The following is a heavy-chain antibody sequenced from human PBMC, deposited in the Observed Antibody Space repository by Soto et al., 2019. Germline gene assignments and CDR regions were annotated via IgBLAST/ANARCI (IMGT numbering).Heavy chain of an antibody. D-gene: IGHD2-2*01. J-gene: IGHJ6*02. V-gene: IGHV3-33*01. CDR2: IWYDGSNK. CDR3: AREPHGCISTSCYWYYYYYGMDV. Sequence: QVQLVESGGGVVQPGRSLRLSCAASGFTFSSYGMHWVRQAPGKGLEWVAVIWYDGSNKYYADSVKGRFTISRDNSKNTLYLQMNSLRAEDTAVYYCAREPHGCISTSCYWYYYYYGMDVWGQGTTVTVSS. CDR1: GFTFSSYG.